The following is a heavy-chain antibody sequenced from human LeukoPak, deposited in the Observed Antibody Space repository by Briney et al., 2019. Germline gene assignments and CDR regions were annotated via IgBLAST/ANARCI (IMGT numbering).Heavy chain of an antibody. D-gene: IGHD2-8*02. V-gene: IGHV4-59*01. CDR1: GGSISSYY. J-gene: IGHJ3*02. CDR2: IYYSGST. Sequence: PSETLSLTCTVSGGSISSYYWSWIRQPPGKGLEWIGYIYYSGSTNYNPSLKSRVTISVDTSKNQFSLKLGSVTAADTAVYYCARVWSSGLDAFDIWGQGTMVTVSS. CDR3: ARVWSSGLDAFDI.